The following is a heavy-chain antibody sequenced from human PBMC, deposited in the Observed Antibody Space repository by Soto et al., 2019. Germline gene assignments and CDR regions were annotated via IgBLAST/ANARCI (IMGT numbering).Heavy chain of an antibody. D-gene: IGHD2-15*01. V-gene: IGHV3-48*02. Sequence: GGSLRLSCAASGFSFSTYNMDWVRQAPGKRPEWIAYISTTSFTIYHADSVKGRFTISRDNDRNSLYLEMNSLRDEDTAVYYCARDRCYDGTCYSASDSWGQGTLVTVSS. CDR1: GFSFSTYN. CDR3: ARDRCYDGTCYSASDS. J-gene: IGHJ5*01. CDR2: ISTTSFTI.